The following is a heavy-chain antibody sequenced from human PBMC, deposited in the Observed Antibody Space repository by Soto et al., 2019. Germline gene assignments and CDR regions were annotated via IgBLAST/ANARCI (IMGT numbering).Heavy chain of an antibody. V-gene: IGHV1-46*01. CDR1: GYTFTSYY. CDR3: ARGRPIQIAAAGPVDY. CDR2: INPSGGST. D-gene: IGHD6-13*01. J-gene: IGHJ4*02. Sequence: ASVKVSCKASGYTFTSYYMHWVRQAPGQGLEWMGIINPSGGSTSYAQKFQGRVTMTRDTSTSTVYMELSSLRSEDTAVYYCARGRPIQIAAAGPVDYWGQGTLVTVSS.